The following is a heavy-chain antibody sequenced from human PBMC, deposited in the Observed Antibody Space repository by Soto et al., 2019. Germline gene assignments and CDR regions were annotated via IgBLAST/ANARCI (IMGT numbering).Heavy chain of an antibody. V-gene: IGHV4-61*01. CDR3: ARKLYCSGGSCYPTNNWFDP. Sequence: QVQLQESGPGLVKPSETLSLTCTVSGGSVSSGSYYWSWIRQPPGKGLEWIGYIYYSGSTNYNPYLKSRVTISVDTSKNQFSLKLSSVTAADTAVYYCARKLYCSGGSCYPTNNWFDPWGQGTLVTVSS. D-gene: IGHD2-15*01. J-gene: IGHJ5*02. CDR1: GGSVSSGSYY. CDR2: IYYSGST.